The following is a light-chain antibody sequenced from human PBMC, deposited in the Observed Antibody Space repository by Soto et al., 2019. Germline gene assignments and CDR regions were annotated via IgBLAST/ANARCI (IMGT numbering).Light chain of an antibody. CDR3: QTWVTGMEV. J-gene: IGLJ2*01. V-gene: IGLV4-69*01. CDR2: LNSDGSH. Sequence: QLVLTQSPSASASLGASVKLTCTLSCGHSSYAIAWHQQQPEKGPRYLMKLNSDGSHSKGDGIPDRFSGSSSGAERYLTISSLQSEDEADYYCQTWVTGMEVFGGGTKLTVL. CDR1: CGHSSYA.